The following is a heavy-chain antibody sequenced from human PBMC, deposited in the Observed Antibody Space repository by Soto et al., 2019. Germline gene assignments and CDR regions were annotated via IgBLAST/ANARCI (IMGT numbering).Heavy chain of an antibody. CDR1: GGSISSYY. V-gene: IGHV4-59*01. Sequence: PSETLSLTCTVSGGSISSYYWSWIRQPPGKGLEWIGYIYYSGSTNYNPSLKSRVTISVDTSKNHFSLKLSSVTATDTAVYYCARAYGDSVFDFWGQGTLVTVSS. CDR2: IYYSGST. D-gene: IGHD4-17*01. CDR3: ARAYGDSVFDF. J-gene: IGHJ4*02.